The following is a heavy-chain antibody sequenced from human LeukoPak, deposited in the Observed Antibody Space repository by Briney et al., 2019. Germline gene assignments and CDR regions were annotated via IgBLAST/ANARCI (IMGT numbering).Heavy chain of an antibody. J-gene: IGHJ4*02. V-gene: IGHV4-34*01. CDR2: INHSGST. Sequence: PGGSLRLSCAASGFTFSSYAMSWVRQAPGKGLEWIGEINHSGSTNYNPSLKSRVTISVDTSKNQFSLKLSSVTAADTAVYYCARVGVSIAARNLGYWGQGTLVTVSS. D-gene: IGHD6-6*01. CDR3: ARVGVSIAARNLGY. CDR1: GFTFSSYA.